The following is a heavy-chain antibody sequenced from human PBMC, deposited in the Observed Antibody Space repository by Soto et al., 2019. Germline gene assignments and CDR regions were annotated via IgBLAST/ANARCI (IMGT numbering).Heavy chain of an antibody. V-gene: IGHV4-39*01. CDR2: IYYSGST. CDR3: ARHPSRFPVEMATIHNWFDP. CDR1: GGSISSSSYY. D-gene: IGHD5-12*01. J-gene: IGHJ5*02. Sequence: TSETLSLTCTVSGGSISSSSYYWGWIRQPPGKGLEWIGSIYYSGSTYYNPSLKSRVTISVDTSKNQFSLKLSSVTAADTAVYYCARHPSRFPVEMATIHNWFDPWGQGTTVTVSS.